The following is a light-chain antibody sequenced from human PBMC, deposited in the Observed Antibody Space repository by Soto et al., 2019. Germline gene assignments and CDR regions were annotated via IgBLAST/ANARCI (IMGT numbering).Light chain of an antibody. J-gene: IGKJ1*01. CDR3: LQFNTFPWT. Sequence: DTQMTQSPSTLSASVGDTVPITCRASQSVSMWLAWFQQKPGKAPRLLIYGASNLESGVPSRISGSGSGTEFTLTISSLQPDDFATYYCLQFNTFPWTFGQGTKVDIK. V-gene: IGKV1-5*01. CDR2: GAS. CDR1: QSVSMW.